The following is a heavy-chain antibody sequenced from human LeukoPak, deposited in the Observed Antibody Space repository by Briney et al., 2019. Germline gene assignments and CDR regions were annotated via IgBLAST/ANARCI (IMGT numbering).Heavy chain of an antibody. J-gene: IGHJ6*02. CDR3: ARDRDSSGYYYYYYGMDV. D-gene: IGHD3-22*01. Sequence: GVSLRLSCAASGFTFSSYSMNWVRQAPGKGLEWVSYISSSSTIYYADSVKGRFTISRDNAKNSLYLQMNSLRAEDTAVYYCARDRDSSGYYYYYYGMDVWGQGTTVTVSS. CDR1: GFTFSSYS. V-gene: IGHV3-48*01. CDR2: ISSSSTI.